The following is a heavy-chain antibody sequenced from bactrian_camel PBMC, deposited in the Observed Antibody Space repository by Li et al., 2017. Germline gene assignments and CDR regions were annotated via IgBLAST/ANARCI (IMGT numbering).Heavy chain of an antibody. CDR2: IRRGGRGRT. CDR1: EDILSSRD. CDR3: ARGPENLWEYGY. J-gene: IGHJ4*01. Sequence: VQLVESGGGLVQPGGSLRLSCEVSEDILSSRDIAWVRQIPGKELERVSFIRRGGRGRTHYADFVQGRFTISRDNAKNTVYLQMNSLKTEDTAVYYCARGPENLWEYGYWGQGTQVTVS. V-gene: IGHV3S40*01.